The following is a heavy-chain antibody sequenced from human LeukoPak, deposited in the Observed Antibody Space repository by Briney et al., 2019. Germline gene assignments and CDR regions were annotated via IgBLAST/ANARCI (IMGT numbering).Heavy chain of an antibody. V-gene: IGHV3-74*01. CDR1: GFTFRTDW. CDR2: INSDGSST. D-gene: IGHD2-8*02. Sequence: PGGSLRLSCAASGFTFRTDWMHWVRQAPGKGPLWVSRINSDGSSTSYADSVKGRFTISRDNAKNTLYLQMNSLRAEDTAVYHCARSTGAGPGHWGQRTLVTVAS. CDR3: ARSTGAGPGH. J-gene: IGHJ4*02.